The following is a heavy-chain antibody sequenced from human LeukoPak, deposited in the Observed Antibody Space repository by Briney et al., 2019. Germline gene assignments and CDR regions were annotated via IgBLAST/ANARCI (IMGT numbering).Heavy chain of an antibody. CDR2: IYYSGST. D-gene: IGHD5-12*01. J-gene: IGHJ4*02. V-gene: IGHV4-39*07. Sequence: SETLSLTCTVSGGSISSSSYYWGWTRQPPGRGLEWIGSIYYSGSTYYNPSLKSRVTISVDTSKNQFSLKLSSVTAADTAVYYCARVNIVATTDLDYWGQGTLVTVSS. CDR1: GGSISSSSYY. CDR3: ARVNIVATTDLDY.